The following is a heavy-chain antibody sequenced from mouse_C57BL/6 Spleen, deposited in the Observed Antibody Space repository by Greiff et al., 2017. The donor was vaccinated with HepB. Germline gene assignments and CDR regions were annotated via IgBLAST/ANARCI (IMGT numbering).Heavy chain of an antibody. V-gene: IGHV5-17*01. CDR3: ARGLFAY. CDR1: GFTFSDYG. Sequence: EVKLVESGGGLVKPGGSLKLSCAASGFTFSDYGMHWVRQAPEKGLEWVAYISSGSSTIYYADTMKGRFTISSDNAKNTLFLQMTSLRSEDTAMYYCARGLFAYWGQGTLVTVSA. CDR2: ISSGSSTI. J-gene: IGHJ3*01. D-gene: IGHD3-1*01.